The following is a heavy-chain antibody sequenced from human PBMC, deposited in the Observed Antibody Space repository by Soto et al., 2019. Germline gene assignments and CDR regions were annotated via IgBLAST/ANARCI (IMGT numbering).Heavy chain of an antibody. CDR1: GYTFTSYG. CDR3: ARDSAPGYVWGSYREIGY. V-gene: IGHV1-18*01. CDR2: ISAYNGNT. Sequence: QVQLVQSGAEVKKPGASVKVSCKASGYTFTSYGISWVRQAPGQGLEWMGWISAYNGNTNYAQKLQGRVTMTTDTSTSTAYMELRSLRSDDTAVYYCARDSAPGYVWGSYREIGYWGQGTLVTVSS. D-gene: IGHD3-16*02. J-gene: IGHJ4*02.